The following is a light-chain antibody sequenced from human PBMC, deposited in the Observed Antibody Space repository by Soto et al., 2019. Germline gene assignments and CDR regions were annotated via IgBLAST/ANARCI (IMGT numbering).Light chain of an antibody. CDR3: QQYERSPLT. Sequence: EIVLTQSPGTLSLSPGERATLSCRPSQSVSSSYLAWFQQKPGQAPRLLIYGASSRATGIPDRFSGSGSGTDFTFTISRLEPEDFAVYYCQQYERSPLTFGGGTKVEIK. J-gene: IGKJ4*01. V-gene: IGKV3-20*01. CDR1: QSVSSSY. CDR2: GAS.